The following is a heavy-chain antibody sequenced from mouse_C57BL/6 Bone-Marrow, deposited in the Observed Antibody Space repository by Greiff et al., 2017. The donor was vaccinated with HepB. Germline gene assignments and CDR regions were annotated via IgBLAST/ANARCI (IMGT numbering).Heavy chain of an antibody. Sequence: DVQLVESGGGLVKPGGSLKLSCAASGFTFSSYAMSWVRQTPEKRLEWVATISDGGSYTYYPDNVKGRFTISRDNAKNNLYLQMSHLKSEDTAMYYCARDLKLGQGYYAMDYWGQGTSVTVSS. D-gene: IGHD4-1*01. CDR2: ISDGGSYT. V-gene: IGHV5-4*01. CDR3: ARDLKLGQGYYAMDY. CDR1: GFTFSSYA. J-gene: IGHJ4*01.